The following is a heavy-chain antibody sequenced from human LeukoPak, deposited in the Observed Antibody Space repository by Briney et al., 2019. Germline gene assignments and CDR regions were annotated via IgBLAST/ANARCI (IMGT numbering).Heavy chain of an antibody. Sequence: PLETLSLTCTVSGGSISSSTYYWGWIRQPPGKGLEWIGSMYYTGRTYYNPSLKSRVTISVDSSKNQFSLRLRSVTAADTAVYYCARQGGNYVWFDPWGQGTLVTVSS. CDR1: GGSISSSTYY. D-gene: IGHD1-26*01. J-gene: IGHJ5*02. CDR3: ARQGGNYVWFDP. CDR2: MYYTGRT. V-gene: IGHV4-39*01.